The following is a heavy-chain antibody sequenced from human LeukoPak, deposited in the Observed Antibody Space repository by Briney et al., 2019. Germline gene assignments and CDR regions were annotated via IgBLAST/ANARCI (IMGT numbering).Heavy chain of an antibody. Sequence: GGSLRLSCAASGFTVSSNYMSWVRQAPGKGLEWVSVIYSGGSTYYADSVKGRFTISRDNSKNTLYLQMSSLRAEDTAMYYCARHSQAMAGLFDYWGQGTLVTVSS. V-gene: IGHV3-53*01. CDR1: GFTVSSNY. CDR2: IYSGGST. CDR3: ARHSQAMAGLFDY. J-gene: IGHJ4*02. D-gene: IGHD6-19*01.